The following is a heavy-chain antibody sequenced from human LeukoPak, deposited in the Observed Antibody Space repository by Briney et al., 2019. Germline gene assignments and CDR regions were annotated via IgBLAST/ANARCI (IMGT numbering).Heavy chain of an antibody. Sequence: GGSLRLSCAASGFTFSSYAMSWVRQAPGKGLEWVSSISSSSSYIYYADSVKGRFTISRDNAKNSLYLQMNSLRAEDTAVYYCARGEDYVWGSYRHNWFDPWGQGTLVTVSS. J-gene: IGHJ5*02. D-gene: IGHD3-16*02. CDR2: ISSSSSYI. CDR1: GFTFSSYA. V-gene: IGHV3-21*01. CDR3: ARGEDYVWGSYRHNWFDP.